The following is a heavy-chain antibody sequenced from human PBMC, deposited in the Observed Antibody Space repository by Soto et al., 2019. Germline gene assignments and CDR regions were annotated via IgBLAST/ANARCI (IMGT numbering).Heavy chain of an antibody. CDR1: GYSFTSYW. D-gene: IGHD3-22*01. J-gene: IGHJ4*02. V-gene: IGHV5-10-1*01. Sequence: GESLKVSRKGAGYSFTSYWISWVRQMPGKGLEWMGRIDPSDSYTNYSPSFQGHVTISADKSISTAYLQWSSLKASDTAMYYCARQRVSYYDSSGYYGGWGQGTLVTVSS. CDR3: ARQRVSYYDSSGYYGG. CDR2: IDPSDSYT.